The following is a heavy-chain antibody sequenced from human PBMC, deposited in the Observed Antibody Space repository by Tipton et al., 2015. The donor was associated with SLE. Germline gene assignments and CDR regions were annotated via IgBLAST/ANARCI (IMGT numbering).Heavy chain of an antibody. CDR3: ARGGYGDYEYFQH. V-gene: IGHV3-53*01. D-gene: IGHD4-17*01. J-gene: IGHJ1*01. CDR2: VEVGGGT. Sequence: QLVQSGGGLVQPGGSLRLSCAVSGFAVTNNYMSWVRQAPGKGLEWVSIVEVGGGTSYSDSAKGRFTTSRDKSKNTVFLQLSGLTAADTAIYYCARGGYGDYEYFQHWGQGTLVTVSS. CDR1: GFAVTNNY.